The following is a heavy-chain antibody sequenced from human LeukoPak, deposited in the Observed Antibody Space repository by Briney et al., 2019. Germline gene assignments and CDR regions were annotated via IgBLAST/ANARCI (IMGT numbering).Heavy chain of an antibody. CDR1: GYTFSGYY. CDR3: ARGERHNDYWSRRGASPRKGMDV. CDR2: INPNSGCT. Sequence: GASVKVSCKASGYTFSGYYMHWLRQAPGQGPEWMGWINPNSGCTNFAQKVKGRVTITRDTSINTVYMEVNRLTSDDAAAFYCARGERHNDYWSRRGASPRKGMDVWGQGTTVIVSS. J-gene: IGHJ6*02. V-gene: IGHV1-2*02. D-gene: IGHD3-3*01.